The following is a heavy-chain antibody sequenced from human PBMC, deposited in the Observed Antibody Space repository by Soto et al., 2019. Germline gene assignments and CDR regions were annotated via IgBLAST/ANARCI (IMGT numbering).Heavy chain of an antibody. D-gene: IGHD6-19*01. CDR1: GYTFTDYY. CDR3: ARGPSSARLYSSGRLAF. J-gene: IGHJ4*02. CDR2: INPNTGGT. Sequence: QVQLVQAGAEVKKPGASVKVSCKASGYTFTDYYIHWVRQAPGQGLEWVGWINPNTGGTNYAQKFEGWVTMTRDTSVSTAYMEVNRLRSDDTAVYYCARGPSSARLYSSGRLAFWGQGTLVPVS. V-gene: IGHV1-2*04.